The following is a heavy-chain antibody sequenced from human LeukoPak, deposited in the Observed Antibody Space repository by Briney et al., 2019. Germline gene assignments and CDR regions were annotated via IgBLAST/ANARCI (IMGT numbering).Heavy chain of an antibody. V-gene: IGHV4-34*01. CDR3: ARISAPDTTLRYSGSRDAFDI. Sequence: PSETLSLTCAVYGGSFSGYYWSWIRQPPGKGLEWIGEINHSGSTNYNPSLKSRVTISVDTSKNQFSLKLSSVTAADTAVYYCARISAPDTTLRYSGSRDAFDIWGQGTMVTVSS. CDR2: INHSGST. CDR1: GGSFSGYY. J-gene: IGHJ3*02. D-gene: IGHD1-26*01.